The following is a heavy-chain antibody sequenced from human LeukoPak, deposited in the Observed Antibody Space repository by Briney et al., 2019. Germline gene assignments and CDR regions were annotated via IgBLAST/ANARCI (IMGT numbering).Heavy chain of an antibody. CDR2: IYYSGNT. V-gene: IGHV4-59*01. J-gene: IGHJ5*02. Sequence: SETLSLTCTVSGGSISSYYWSWIRQPPGKGLEWVGYIYYSGNTNYNPSLKSRVTMSVDTSKNQFSLKLSSVTAADTAVYYCARGLGYCSSTTCYPWFGPWGQGTLVTVSS. D-gene: IGHD2-2*01. CDR3: ARGLGYCSSTTCYPWFGP. CDR1: GGSISSYY.